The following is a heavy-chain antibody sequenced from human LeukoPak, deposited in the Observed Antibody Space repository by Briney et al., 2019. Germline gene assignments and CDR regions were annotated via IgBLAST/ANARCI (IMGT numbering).Heavy chain of an antibody. CDR1: GASIRSGDYY. V-gene: IGHV4-30-4*01. J-gene: IGHJ3*02. Sequence: QTLSLTCTVSGASIRSGDYYWSWIRQPPGTGLEWIGYIYGSGSTYYNPSLKSRITISVDTSENRISLKLSSVTATDTAVYYCARDCSGGSCYGAFDIWGQGTMVTVSS. CDR3: ARDCSGGSCYGAFDI. D-gene: IGHD2-15*01. CDR2: IYGSGST.